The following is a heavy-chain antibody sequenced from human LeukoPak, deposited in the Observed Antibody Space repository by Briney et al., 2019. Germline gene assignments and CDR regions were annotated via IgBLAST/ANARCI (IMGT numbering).Heavy chain of an antibody. CDR1: GFTFSSYW. J-gene: IGHJ4*02. V-gene: IGHV3-74*01. Sequence: GGSLRLSCAASGFTFSSYWMYWIRQAPGKGLVWVSRIHSDGSIANYTDSVKGRFTISRDNVKNTLYLQMNSLRAEDTAVYYCVREGFFDYWGQGTLVTVSS. CDR3: VREGFFDY. CDR2: IHSDGSIA.